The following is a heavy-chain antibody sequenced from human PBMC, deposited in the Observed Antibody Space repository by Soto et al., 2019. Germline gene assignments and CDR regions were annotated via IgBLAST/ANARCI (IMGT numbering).Heavy chain of an antibody. CDR2: IIPIFGTT. CDR3: AGSFKYGSGTFNAVDI. Sequence: QVQLVQSGTEVKKPGSSLKVSCKASGGTFSSYAISWVRQAPGQGLEWMGGIIPIFGTTNYAEKFRGRVSITADESTSTAYVELSSLRSEDTAVYYCAGSFKYGSGTFNAVDIWGQGTMVTVAS. D-gene: IGHD3-10*01. J-gene: IGHJ3*02. CDR1: GGTFSSYA. V-gene: IGHV1-69*01.